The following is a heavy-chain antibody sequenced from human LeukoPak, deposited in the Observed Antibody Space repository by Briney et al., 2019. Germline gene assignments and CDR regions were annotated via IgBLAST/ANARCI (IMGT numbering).Heavy chain of an antibody. CDR2: IYYSGST. D-gene: IGHD3-3*01. V-gene: IGHV4-59*11. J-gene: IGHJ5*02. CDR3: ARAFTYYDFWSGTTGGGIWFDP. CDR1: GGSISSHY. Sequence: SETLSLTCTVSGGSISSHYWSWIRQPPGKGLEWIGYIYYSGSTNYNPPLKSRVTISVDTSKNQFSLKLSSVTAADTAVYYCARAFTYYDFWSGTTGGGIWFDPWGQGTLVTVSS.